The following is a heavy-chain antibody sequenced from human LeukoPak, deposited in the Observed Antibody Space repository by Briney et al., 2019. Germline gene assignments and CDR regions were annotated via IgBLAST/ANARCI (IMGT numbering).Heavy chain of an antibody. J-gene: IGHJ5*02. CDR1: GFTFTDHW. Sequence: GGSLRLSCAASGFTFTDHWMHWVRQAPGKGLEWVAVISYDGSNKYYADSVKGRFTISRDNSKNTLYLQMNSLRAEDTAVYYCARDERAYNWFDPWGQGTLVTVSS. V-gene: IGHV3-30*01. D-gene: IGHD6-25*01. CDR3: ARDERAYNWFDP. CDR2: ISYDGSNK.